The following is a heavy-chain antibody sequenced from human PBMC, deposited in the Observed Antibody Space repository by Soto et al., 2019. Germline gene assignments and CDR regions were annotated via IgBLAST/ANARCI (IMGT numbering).Heavy chain of an antibody. J-gene: IGHJ4*02. CDR3: ASGYSSGTDFDY. CDR1: GYTFTSYA. V-gene: IGHV1-3*01. Sequence: QVQLVQSGAEVKKPGASVKVSCKASGYTFTSYAMHWVRQAPGQRLEWMGWINAGNGNTKYSQKFQGRVTITRDTSASTAYMELSSLRSEDTAVYYCASGYSSGTDFDYWGKGTLVTVSS. D-gene: IGHD6-19*01. CDR2: INAGNGNT.